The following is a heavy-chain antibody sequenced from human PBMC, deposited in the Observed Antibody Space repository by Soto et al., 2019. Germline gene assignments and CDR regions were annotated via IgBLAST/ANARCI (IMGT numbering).Heavy chain of an antibody. Sequence: SETLSLTCTVSGGSISSGDYYWSWIRQPPGKGLEWIGYIYYSGSTYYNPSLKSRFTIPVDTSKNQFSLKLSSVTAADTAVYYCARAGMNYYDSSGLDYWGQGTLVTASS. CDR1: GGSISSGDYY. D-gene: IGHD3-22*01. CDR3: ARAGMNYYDSSGLDY. V-gene: IGHV4-30-4*01. CDR2: IYYSGST. J-gene: IGHJ4*02.